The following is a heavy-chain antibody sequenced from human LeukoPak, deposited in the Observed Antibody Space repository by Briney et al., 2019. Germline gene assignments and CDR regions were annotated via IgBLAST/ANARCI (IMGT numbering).Heavy chain of an antibody. CDR2: ISYDGSNK. CDR3: ARLAGTSRGDFAY. V-gene: IGHV3-30-3*01. J-gene: IGHJ4*02. CDR1: GFTFSSDA. Sequence: GGSLRLSCAASGFTFSSDAMHWVRQAPGKGLEWVAVISYDGSNKYYADFVKGRFTISRDNSKNTLYLQMNSLRAEDTAVYYCARLAGTSRGDFAYWGQGTLVTVSS. D-gene: IGHD6-13*01.